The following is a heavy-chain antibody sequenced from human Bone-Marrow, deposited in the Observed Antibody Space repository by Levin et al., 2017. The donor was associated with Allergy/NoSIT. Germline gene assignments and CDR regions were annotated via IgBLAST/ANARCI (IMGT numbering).Heavy chain of an antibody. D-gene: IGHD2-15*01. V-gene: IGHV3-74*01. CDR3: ARNREGYCSGGSCLNWFDP. J-gene: IGHJ5*02. Sequence: LSLTCAASGFPFSTYWMHWVRQAPGKGLVWVSRINSDGSSTTYADSVKGRFTISRDNAKNTLYLQMNSLRAEDTAVYYCARNREGYCSGGSCLNWFDPWGQGTLVTVSS. CDR1: GFPFSTYW. CDR2: INSDGSST.